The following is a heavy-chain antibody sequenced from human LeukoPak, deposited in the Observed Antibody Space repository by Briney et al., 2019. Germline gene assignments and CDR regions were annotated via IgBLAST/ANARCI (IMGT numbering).Heavy chain of an antibody. J-gene: IGHJ1*01. V-gene: IGHV3-20*04. CDR2: INWNGGST. CDR1: GFTFSSYA. D-gene: IGHD3-16*02. CDR3: ARGYPAEYFQH. Sequence: GGSLRLSCAASGFTFSSYAMSWVRQAPGKGLDWVSGINWNGGSTGYADSVKGRFTISRDNAKNSLYLQMNSLRAEDTALYYCARGYPAEYFQHWGQGTLVTVSS.